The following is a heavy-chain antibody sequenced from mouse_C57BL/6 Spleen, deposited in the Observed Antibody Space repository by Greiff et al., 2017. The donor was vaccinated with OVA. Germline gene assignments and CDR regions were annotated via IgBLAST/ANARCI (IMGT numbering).Heavy chain of an antibody. J-gene: IGHJ3*01. CDR1: GFTFSDYG. CDR3: ARGRDYDGFAY. Sequence: EVQVVESGGGLVKPGGSLKLSCAASGFTFSDYGMHWVRQAPEKGLEWVAYISSGSSTIYYADTVKGRFTISRDNAKNTLFLQMTSLRSEDTAMYYCARGRDYDGFAYWGQGTLVTVSA. D-gene: IGHD2-4*01. CDR2: ISSGSSTI. V-gene: IGHV5-17*01.